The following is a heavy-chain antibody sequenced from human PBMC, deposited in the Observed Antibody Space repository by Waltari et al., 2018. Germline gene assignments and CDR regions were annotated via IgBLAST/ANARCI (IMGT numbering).Heavy chain of an antibody. V-gene: IGHV4-34*01. Sequence: QVQLQQWGAGLLKPSETLSLTCAVHGGSVRGYFWSWVRTPPGKGLEWIGEINHSGSTNYNPSLKSRVTISVDTSKNQFSLKLSSVTAADTAVYYCARTSIAARLGKGMDVWGQGTTVTVSS. CDR1: GGSVRGYF. CDR3: ARTSIAARLGKGMDV. D-gene: IGHD6-6*01. CDR2: INHSGST. J-gene: IGHJ6*02.